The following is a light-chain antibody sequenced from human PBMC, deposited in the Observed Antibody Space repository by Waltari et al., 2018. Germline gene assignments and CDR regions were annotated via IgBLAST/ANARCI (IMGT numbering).Light chain of an antibody. Sequence: DIVMTQSPDSLAVSLGERATINCKYSQSVLYSSNNKNYLAWYQQKPGQPPRLLIYWASTRESGVPDRFSGSGSGTDFTLTISSLQAEDVALYYCQQYYSTPQAFGQGTKVEI. CDR3: QQYYSTPQA. CDR1: QSVLYSSNNKNY. J-gene: IGKJ1*01. V-gene: IGKV4-1*01. CDR2: WAS.